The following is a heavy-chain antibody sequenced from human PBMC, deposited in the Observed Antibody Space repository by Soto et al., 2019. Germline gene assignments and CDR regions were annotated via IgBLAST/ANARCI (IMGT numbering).Heavy chain of an antibody. CDR3: ARDNGLPAVNWFDP. Sequence: LSLTCTVSGGSISSGGYYWSWIRQHPGKGLEWIGYIYYSGSTYYNPSLKSRVTISVDTSKNQFSLKLSSVTAADTAVYYCARDNGLPAVNWFDPWGQGTLVTVSS. V-gene: IGHV4-31*03. D-gene: IGHD2-8*01. CDR1: GGSISSGGYY. CDR2: IYYSGST. J-gene: IGHJ5*02.